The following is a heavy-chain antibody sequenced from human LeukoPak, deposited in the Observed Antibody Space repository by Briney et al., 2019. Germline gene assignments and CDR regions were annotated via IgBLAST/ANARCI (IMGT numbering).Heavy chain of an antibody. V-gene: IGHV4-30-4*08. D-gene: IGHD3-3*01. CDR2: IYYSGST. Sequence: SQTLSLTCTVSGGSISSGDYYWSWIRQPPGKGLEWIGYIYYSGSTYYNPSLKSRVTISVDTSKNLFSLKLSSVTAADTAVYYCARESSTYYDFWSGPWGQGTLVTVSS. CDR3: ARESSTYYDFWSGP. CDR1: GGSISSGDYY. J-gene: IGHJ5*02.